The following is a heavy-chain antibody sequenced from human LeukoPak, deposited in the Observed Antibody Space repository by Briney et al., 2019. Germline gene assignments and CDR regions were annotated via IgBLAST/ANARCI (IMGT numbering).Heavy chain of an antibody. CDR3: VRSGYDYDWFDP. Sequence: ASVTVSCKSSVGGFIDYSISWVRQAPGQGREWMGKIYAILDTAHYAQKFQGTFTITADKSTTTVYMELSSLRSDDTAVYYCVRSGYDYDWFDPWRQGTLVTVSS. CDR2: IYAILDTA. V-gene: IGHV1-69*08. CDR1: VGGFIDYS. D-gene: IGHD5-12*01. J-gene: IGHJ5*02.